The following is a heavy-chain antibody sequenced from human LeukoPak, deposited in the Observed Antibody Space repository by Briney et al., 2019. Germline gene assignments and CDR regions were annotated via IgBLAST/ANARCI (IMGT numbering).Heavy chain of an antibody. CDR1: GFTFSSDS. V-gene: IGHV3-48*04. Sequence: PGGSLRLSCAASGFTFSSDSMNWVRQAPGKGLEWVSYISSSSSTIYYADSVKGRFTISRDNAKNSLYLQMNSLRAEDTAVYYCARDRGMTTFDYWGQGTLVTVSS. J-gene: IGHJ4*02. CDR2: ISSSSSTI. CDR3: ARDRGMTTFDY. D-gene: IGHD4-11*01.